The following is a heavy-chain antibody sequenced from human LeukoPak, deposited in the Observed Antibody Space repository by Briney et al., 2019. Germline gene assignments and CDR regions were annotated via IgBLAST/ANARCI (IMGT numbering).Heavy chain of an antibody. J-gene: IGHJ4*02. CDR1: GGSISSGSYY. D-gene: IGHD3-22*01. Sequence: SETLSLTCTVSGGSISSGSYYWSWIRQPAGKGLEWIGRIYTSGSTNYNPSLKSRVTISVDTSKNQFSLKLSSVTAADTAVYYCARGTRGRYYYDSSGYSDYWGQGTLVTVSS. CDR2: IYTSGST. V-gene: IGHV4-61*02. CDR3: ARGTRGRYYYDSSGYSDY.